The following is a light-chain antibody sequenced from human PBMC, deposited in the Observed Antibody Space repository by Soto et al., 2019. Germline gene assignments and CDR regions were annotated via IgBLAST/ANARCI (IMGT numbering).Light chain of an antibody. CDR3: SSYTSIIAVV. J-gene: IGLJ2*01. CDR2: DVT. CDR1: SNDIGAYNY. V-gene: IGLV2-14*03. Sequence: QSALTQPASVSGSPGQTITISCTGTSNDIGAYNYLSWYQQHPGKAPKLLIYDVTNRPSGISDRFSGSKSGRTASLTISGLQPEDEADYYCSSYTSIIAVVFGGGTKGTVL.